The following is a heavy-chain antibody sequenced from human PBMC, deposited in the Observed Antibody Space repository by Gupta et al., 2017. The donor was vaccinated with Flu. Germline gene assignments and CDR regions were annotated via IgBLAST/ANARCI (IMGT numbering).Heavy chain of an antibody. CDR3: GRLAFLDY. CDR2: ISSNGSTI. CDR1: AVTFSSYD. Sequence: EVQLVESGGGVVQPGGSLRLSGAASAVTFSSYDRNCVGQAPGKGLEWVSYISSNGSTIYYADSVKGRFTISRDNAKNSLYLQMNTLRAEDTAVYYCGRLAFLDYWGQGTLVTVSS. J-gene: IGHJ4*02. V-gene: IGHV3-48*03.